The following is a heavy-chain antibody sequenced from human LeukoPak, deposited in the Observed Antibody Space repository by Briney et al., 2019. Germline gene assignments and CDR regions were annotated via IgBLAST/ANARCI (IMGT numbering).Heavy chain of an antibody. D-gene: IGHD3-3*01. J-gene: IGHJ4*02. Sequence: GGSLRLSCAASGFAFSRYSMNWVRQAPGKGLEWVSSISPDSNHIYYADSVRGRFTMSRDDSQNSLHLRMNSLRADDTAVYYCTRLLLESSPPIDFWGQGTLVAVSS. CDR2: ISPDSNHI. V-gene: IGHV3-21*01. CDR1: GFAFSRYS. CDR3: TRLLLESSPPIDF.